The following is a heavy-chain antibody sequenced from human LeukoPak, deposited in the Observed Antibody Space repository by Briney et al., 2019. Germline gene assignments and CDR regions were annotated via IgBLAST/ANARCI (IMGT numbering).Heavy chain of an antibody. CDR3: ARDVSKVTPLLSAFDI. D-gene: IGHD4-17*01. CDR2: INPSGGST. V-gene: IGHV1-46*01. CDR1: GYTFTSYY. Sequence: WASVKVSCKASGYTFTSYYMHWVRQAPGQGLEWMGIINPSGGSTSYAQKFQGRVTMTRDTSTSTVYMELSSLRSEDTAVYYCARDVSKVTPLLSAFDIWGQGTMVTVSS. J-gene: IGHJ3*02.